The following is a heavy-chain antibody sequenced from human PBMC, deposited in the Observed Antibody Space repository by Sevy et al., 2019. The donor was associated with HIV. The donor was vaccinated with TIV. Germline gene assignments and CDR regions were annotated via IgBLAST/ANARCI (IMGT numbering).Heavy chain of an antibody. Sequence: SETLSLTCTVSGGSISSSSYYWGWIRQPPGKGLEWIGSIYYSGGTYYNPSLKSQVTISVDTSKNQFSLKRSSVTAADTAVYYCGRLVPRGMDVWGQGTTVTVSS. CDR2: IYYSGGT. D-gene: IGHD6-6*01. V-gene: IGHV4-39*01. CDR1: GGSISSSSYY. J-gene: IGHJ6*02. CDR3: GRLVPRGMDV.